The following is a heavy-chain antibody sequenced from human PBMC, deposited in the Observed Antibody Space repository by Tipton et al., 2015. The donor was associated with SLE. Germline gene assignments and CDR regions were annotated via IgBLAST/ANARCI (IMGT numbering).Heavy chain of an antibody. J-gene: IGHJ4*02. Sequence: QLVQSGAEVKKPGASVKVSCKASGYTFTRYGISWVRQAPGQGLEWMGRIIPILGIANYAQKFQGRVTITADESTSTAYMELSSLRSEDTAVYYCAYRHSSGWYGDWGQGTLVTVSS. V-gene: IGHV1-69*09. CDR2: IIPILGIA. CDR1: GYTFTRYG. CDR3: AYRHSSGWYGD. D-gene: IGHD6-19*01.